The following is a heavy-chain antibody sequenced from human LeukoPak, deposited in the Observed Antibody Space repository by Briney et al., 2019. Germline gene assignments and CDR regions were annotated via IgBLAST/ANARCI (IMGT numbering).Heavy chain of an antibody. V-gene: IGHV3-11*04. D-gene: IGHD3-10*01. Sequence: PGGSLRLSCTASGFTFDDYYITWIRQAPGKGLDWVAYISSSGTATYYADSVKGRFTISGDNAKNSLYLQMDSLKAEDTAMYYCARPARSGIYYPDAFENWGQGTMVTVSS. CDR3: ARPARSGIYYPDAFEN. CDR1: GFTFDDYY. CDR2: ISSSGTAT. J-gene: IGHJ3*02.